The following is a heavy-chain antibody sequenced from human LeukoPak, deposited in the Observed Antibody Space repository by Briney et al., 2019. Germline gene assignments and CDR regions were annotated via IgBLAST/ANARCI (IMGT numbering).Heavy chain of an antibody. CDR2: IYSGGST. J-gene: IGHJ4*02. V-gene: IGHV3-53*04. Sequence: GGSLRLSCAASGFTVSSNYMSWVRQAPGKGLEWVSVIYSGGSTYYADSVKGRFTISRHNSKNTLYLQMNSLRAEDTAVYYCARDMAVTGLTYFDYWGQGTLVTVSS. CDR3: ARDMAVTGLTYFDY. CDR1: GFTVSSNY. D-gene: IGHD6-19*01.